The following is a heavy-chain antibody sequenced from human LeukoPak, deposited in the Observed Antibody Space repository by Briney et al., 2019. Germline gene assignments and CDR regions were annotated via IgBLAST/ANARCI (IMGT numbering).Heavy chain of an antibody. CDR3: ATEPLKLVVAAIYYYYGMDV. Sequence: ASVKVSCKASGYTFTGYYMHWVRQAPGQGLEWMGWINPNSGGTNYAQKFQGRVTMTRDTSISTAYMELSRLRSDDTAVYYCATEPLKLVVAAIYYYYGMDVWGQGTTVTVSS. D-gene: IGHD2-15*01. V-gene: IGHV1-2*02. CDR2: INPNSGGT. CDR1: GYTFTGYY. J-gene: IGHJ6*02.